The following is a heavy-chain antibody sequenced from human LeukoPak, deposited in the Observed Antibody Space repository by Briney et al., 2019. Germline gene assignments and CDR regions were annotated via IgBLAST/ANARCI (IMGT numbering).Heavy chain of an antibody. J-gene: IGHJ4*02. CDR1: GYTFTSCG. D-gene: IGHD6-13*01. V-gene: IGHV1-18*01. Sequence: ASVNVSCKASGYTFTSCGISWVRQAPGQGLEWMGWIEAYNGNTKYGQKLQGRVTMTTDTSTSTAYMELRSLRSDDAAVYYCARDQMNIAAAGAYFDYWGQGTLVTVSS. CDR3: ARDQMNIAAAGAYFDY. CDR2: IEAYNGNT.